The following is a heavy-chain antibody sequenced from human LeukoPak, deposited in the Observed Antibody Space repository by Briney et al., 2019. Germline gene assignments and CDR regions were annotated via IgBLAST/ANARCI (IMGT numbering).Heavy chain of an antibody. Sequence: ASVTVSCKASGYTFHSYYMHWVRQAPGQGLEWMGIINPSGGSTSYAQKFQGRVTMTRDTSTSTVYMELSSLRSEDTAVYYCARDQHDSHAFDIWGQGTMVTVSS. CDR3: ARDQHDSHAFDI. J-gene: IGHJ3*02. V-gene: IGHV1-46*02. CDR1: GYTFHSYY. CDR2: INPSGGST. D-gene: IGHD2-15*01.